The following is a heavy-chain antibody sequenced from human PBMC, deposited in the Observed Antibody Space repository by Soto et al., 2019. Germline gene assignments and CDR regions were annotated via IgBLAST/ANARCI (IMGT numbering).Heavy chain of an antibody. Sequence: GSLRLYCSAPGFTFSSYAMHWVRQAPGKGLEYVAAISSNGVSTYYADSVKSRFTISRDNSKNTLYLQMSSLRAGDTAVYYCLTGSDYYYCGMDVWGQGTTVTVSS. D-gene: IGHD1-20*01. J-gene: IGHJ6*02. CDR3: LTGSDYYYCGMDV. CDR2: ISSNGVST. V-gene: IGHV3-64D*06. CDR1: GFTFSSYA.